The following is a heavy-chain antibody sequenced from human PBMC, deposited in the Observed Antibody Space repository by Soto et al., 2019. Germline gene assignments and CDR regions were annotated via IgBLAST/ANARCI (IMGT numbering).Heavy chain of an antibody. CDR3: VRGFSGWYVSFDS. Sequence: GGSLRLSGPASGFTFSSIWMPWFRQAPGKGWGGVSRLNVAGSTLTLAGSAKGRFTISRDNAKNTLYLQRNGRRAEDTAVYYCVRGFSGWYVSFDSWGQGTLVTVSS. CDR1: GFTFSSIW. D-gene: IGHD6-19*01. CDR2: LNVAGSTL. V-gene: IGHV3-74*01. J-gene: IGHJ4*02.